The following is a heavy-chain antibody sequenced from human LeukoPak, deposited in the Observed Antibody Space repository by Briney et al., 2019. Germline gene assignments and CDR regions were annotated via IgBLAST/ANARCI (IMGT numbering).Heavy chain of an antibody. V-gene: IGHV3-7*03. CDR2: INQDGSEK. J-gene: IGHJ4*02. CDR3: AVEVVATPKAYFAY. D-gene: IGHD2-15*01. Sequence: PGGSVRLSCGVSGFIFSDDWMSWVRQTPGKGLEWVANINQDGSEKFYVDSVKGRFTISRDSAKNSVHLQMNSLRAEDSAVYYCAVEVVATPKAYFAYWGQGILVTVSS. CDR1: GFIFSDDW.